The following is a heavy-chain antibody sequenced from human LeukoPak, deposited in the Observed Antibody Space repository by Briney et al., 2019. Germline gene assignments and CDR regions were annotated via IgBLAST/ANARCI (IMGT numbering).Heavy chain of an antibody. Sequence: PGGSLRLSCAASGFTFSSYWMHWVRQAPGKGLEWVSGITARADSTYHADSVKGRVTISRDNSKNTLFLQLNSLRAEDAAVYYCAKTYMWSIDAFHMWGQGTMVTVSS. D-gene: IGHD2-8*02. CDR3: AKTYMWSIDAFHM. CDR2: ITARADST. J-gene: IGHJ3*02. CDR1: GFTFSSYW. V-gene: IGHV3-23*01.